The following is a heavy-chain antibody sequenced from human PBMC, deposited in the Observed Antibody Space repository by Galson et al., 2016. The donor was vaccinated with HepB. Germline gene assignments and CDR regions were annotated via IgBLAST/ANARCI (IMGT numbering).Heavy chain of an antibody. Sequence: SVKVSCKASGFTFTSSAVQWVRQARGQRLEWIGWIVVGSGNTNYAQKFHERVTITRDISTSTAYMELSSLRSEDTAVYYCAAEGLRGSYVGDHWGQGTLGPVSP. CDR3: AAEGLRGSYVGDH. D-gene: IGHD1-26*01. CDR1: GFTFTSSA. J-gene: IGHJ4*02. CDR2: IVVGSGNT. V-gene: IGHV1-58*01.